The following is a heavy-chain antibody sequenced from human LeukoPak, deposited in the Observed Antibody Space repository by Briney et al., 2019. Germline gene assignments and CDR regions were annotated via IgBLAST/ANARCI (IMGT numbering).Heavy chain of an antibody. CDR1: GGSISSYY. V-gene: IGHV4-59*01. CDR2: IYYSGST. CDR3: ARVAEGCSGGSCYVAFDI. Sequence: PSETLSLTCTVSGGSISSYYWSWIRQPPGKGLEWIGYIYYSGSTNYNPSLKSRVTISVDTSKNQFSLKLSSVTAADTAVYYCARVAEGCSGGSCYVAFDIWGQGTMVTVSS. J-gene: IGHJ3*02. D-gene: IGHD2-15*01.